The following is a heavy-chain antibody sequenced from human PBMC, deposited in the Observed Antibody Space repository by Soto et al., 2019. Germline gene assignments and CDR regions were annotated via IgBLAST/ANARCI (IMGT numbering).Heavy chain of an antibody. V-gene: IGHV1-69*13. CDR1: GGTFSSYA. D-gene: IGHD6-6*01. Sequence: ASVKVSCKASGGTFSSYAISWVRQAPGQGLEWMGGIIPIFGTANYAQKFQGRVTITADESTSTAYMELSSLRSEDTAVYYCASPIAARSYYYYYGMDVWGQGTTVTVSS. J-gene: IGHJ6*02. CDR2: IIPIFGTA. CDR3: ASPIAARSYYYYYGMDV.